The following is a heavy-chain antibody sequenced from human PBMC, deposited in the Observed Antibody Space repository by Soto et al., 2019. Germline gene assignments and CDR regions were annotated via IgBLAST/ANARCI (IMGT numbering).Heavy chain of an antibody. CDR3: ARDLRRGYGMDV. CDR2: IWSDGSTK. J-gene: IGHJ6*02. CDR1: GFTFSSYG. Sequence: QVQLVESGGGVVQPGRSLRLSCAASGFTFSSYGMHWVRQAPGKGLEWVADIWSDGSTKYYADSVKGRFTISRDISNTLYLQMNNLRAEDTALYYCARDLRRGYGMDVWGQGTTVTVSS. V-gene: IGHV3-33*01.